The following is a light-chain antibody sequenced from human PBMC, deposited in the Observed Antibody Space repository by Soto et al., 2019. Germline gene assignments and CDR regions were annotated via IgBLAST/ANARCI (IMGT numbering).Light chain of an antibody. V-gene: IGKV2-28*01. J-gene: IGKJ5*01. CDR3: MQTLETPRT. CDR1: QSLLHTNGYNY. CDR2: AGS. Sequence: DIVMTQSPLSLPVTPGEPASVSCRSSQSLLHTNGYNYLDWFLQRPGQSPQLLIYAGSTRASGVPDRFRGSGSGTDLTLKISRVEAEDVGVYYCMQTLETPRTFGQGTRLEIK.